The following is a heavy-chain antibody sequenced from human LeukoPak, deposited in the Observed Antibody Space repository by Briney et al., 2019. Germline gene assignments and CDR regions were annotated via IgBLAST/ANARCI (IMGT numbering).Heavy chain of an antibody. V-gene: IGHV4-4*07. J-gene: IGHJ4*02. CDR1: GGSFSNYY. Sequence: SETLSLTCSVSGGSFSNYYWSWIRQPAGKGLEWMGRLHTSGSYTYYKSSLKSRLTMSLDTSKRQFSLKLTSVTAADTAVYYCAGGYGSGSYSSWGQGTLVIVSS. CDR3: AGGYGSGSYSS. CDR2: LHTSGSYT. D-gene: IGHD3-10*01.